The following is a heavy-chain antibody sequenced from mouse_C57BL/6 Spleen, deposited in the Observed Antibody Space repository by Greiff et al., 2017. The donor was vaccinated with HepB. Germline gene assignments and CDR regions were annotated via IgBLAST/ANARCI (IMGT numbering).Heavy chain of an antibody. Sequence: VQLQQSGPELVKPGASVKISCKASGYAFSSSWMNWVKQRPGKGLEWIGRIYPGDGDTNYNGKFKGKATLTADKSSSTAYMQLSSLTSEDSAVYFCARGVARDYWGQGTTLTVSS. D-gene: IGHD1-1*02. CDR3: ARGVARDY. J-gene: IGHJ2*01. V-gene: IGHV1-82*01. CDR1: GYAFSSSW. CDR2: IYPGDGDT.